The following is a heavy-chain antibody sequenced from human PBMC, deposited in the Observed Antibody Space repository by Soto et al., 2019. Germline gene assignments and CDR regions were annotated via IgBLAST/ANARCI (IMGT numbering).Heavy chain of an antibody. Sequence: GGSLRLSCAASGFTFDDYAMHWVRQAPGKGLEWVSGISWNSGSIGYADSVKGRFTISRDNAKNSLYLQMNSLRAEDTALYYCAKELPGYCSGGSCYQGLDYWGQGTLVTVSS. D-gene: IGHD2-15*01. CDR1: GFTFDDYA. J-gene: IGHJ4*02. CDR2: ISWNSGSI. V-gene: IGHV3-9*01. CDR3: AKELPGYCSGGSCYQGLDY.